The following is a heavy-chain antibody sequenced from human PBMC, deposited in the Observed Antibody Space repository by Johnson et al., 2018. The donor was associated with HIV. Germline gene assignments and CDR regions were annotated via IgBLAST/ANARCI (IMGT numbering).Heavy chain of an antibody. D-gene: IGHD3-22*01. CDR1: GFTFSSYA. J-gene: IGHJ3*01. Sequence: QVQLVESGGGVVQPGRSLRLSCAASGFTFSSYAMHWVRPAPGKGLEWVAVISYDGSNKYSADSVKGRFTIARANSKNTLYLQMGSLRAEDMAVYYCAIPYFYDTSVYHWGQGTVVTVSS. V-gene: IGHV3-30*14. CDR2: ISYDGSNK. CDR3: AIPYFYDTSVYH.